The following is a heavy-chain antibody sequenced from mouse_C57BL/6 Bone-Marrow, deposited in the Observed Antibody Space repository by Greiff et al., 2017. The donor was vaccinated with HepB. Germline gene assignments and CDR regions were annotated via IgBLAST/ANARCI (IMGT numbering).Heavy chain of an antibody. CDR3: ARRALYYGSSYWYFDV. J-gene: IGHJ1*03. CDR2: IDPNSGGT. D-gene: IGHD1-1*01. Sequence: QVHVKQPGAELVKPGASVKLSCKASGYTFTSYWMHWVKQRPGRGLEWIGRIDPNSGGTKYNEKFKSKATLTVDKPSSTAYMQLSSLTSEDSAVYYCARRALYYGSSYWYFDVWGTGTTVTVSS. V-gene: IGHV1-72*01. CDR1: GYTFTSYW.